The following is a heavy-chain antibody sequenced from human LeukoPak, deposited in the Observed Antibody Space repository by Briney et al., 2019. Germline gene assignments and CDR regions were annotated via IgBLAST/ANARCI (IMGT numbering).Heavy chain of an antibody. Sequence: GGSLRLSCAASGFTFSTYAMSWVRQAPGKWLEWVSTISGNGVSTYYANSVKGRFTISRDNSKNTLGLQMNSLRAEDTALYYCAKPQYNSSWYYFDYWGQGTLVTVSS. CDR2: ISGNGVST. CDR3: AKPQYNSSWYYFDY. V-gene: IGHV3-23*01. J-gene: IGHJ4*02. D-gene: IGHD6-13*01. CDR1: GFTFSTYA.